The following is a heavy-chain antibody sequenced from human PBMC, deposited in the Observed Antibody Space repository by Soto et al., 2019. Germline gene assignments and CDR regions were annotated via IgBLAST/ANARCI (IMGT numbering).Heavy chain of an antibody. Sequence: EVQLLESGGGLVQPGGSLRLSRAASGFTFSSYAMSWVRQAPGKGLEWVSAISGSGGSTYYADSVKGRFTISRDNSKNTLYLQMNSLRAEDTAVYYCAKDVLLRYYDILTGYDNWFDPWGQGTLVTVSS. CDR3: AKDVLLRYYDILTGYDNWFDP. D-gene: IGHD3-9*01. CDR2: ISGSGGST. V-gene: IGHV3-23*01. CDR1: GFTFSSYA. J-gene: IGHJ5*02.